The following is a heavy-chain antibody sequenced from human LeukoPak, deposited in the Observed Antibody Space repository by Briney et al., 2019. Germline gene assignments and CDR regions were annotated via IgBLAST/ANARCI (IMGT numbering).Heavy chain of an antibody. J-gene: IGHJ4*02. CDR2: IKQDGGEK. D-gene: IGHD5-24*01. V-gene: IGHV3-7*01. Sequence: GGSLRLSCVASGLTFSSYWMSWVRQAPGKGLEWVANIKQDGGEKYYVDSVKGRFTISRDNAKSSLYLQMNSLRADDTAVYYCARSQLQDYWGQGTLVTVSS. CDR3: ARSQLQDY. CDR1: GLTFSSYW.